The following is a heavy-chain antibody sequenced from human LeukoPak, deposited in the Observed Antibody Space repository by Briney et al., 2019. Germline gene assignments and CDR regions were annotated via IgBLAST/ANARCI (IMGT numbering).Heavy chain of an antibody. CDR2: FKSKTDGGAT. CDR3: TADNCGSTSCYAHY. V-gene: IGHV3-15*01. D-gene: IGHD2-2*01. J-gene: IGHJ4*02. CDR1: GFTFSEFTFSNAW. Sequence: GGSLRLSCVASGFTFSEFTFSNAWMSWVRQAPGKGLEWVGRFKSKTDGGATDYAAPVKGRFTISRDVSKTTLFLQMNSLKTEDTAVYYCTADNCGSTSCYAHYWGQGTPVTVSS.